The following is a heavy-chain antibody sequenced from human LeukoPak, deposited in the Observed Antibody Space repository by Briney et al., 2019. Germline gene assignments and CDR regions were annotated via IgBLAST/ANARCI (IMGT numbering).Heavy chain of an antibody. CDR1: GFTFSSYA. D-gene: IGHD6-6*01. CDR2: ISGSGGNT. CDR3: ARDRSSSGPLYYYYMDV. Sequence: PGGSLRLSCAASGFTFSSYAMTWVRQAPGKGLEWVSGISGSGGNTYYADSVKGRFTISRDNAKNSLCLQMNSLRAEDTAVYYCARDRSSSGPLYYYYMDVWGKGTTVTVSS. J-gene: IGHJ6*03. V-gene: IGHV3-23*01.